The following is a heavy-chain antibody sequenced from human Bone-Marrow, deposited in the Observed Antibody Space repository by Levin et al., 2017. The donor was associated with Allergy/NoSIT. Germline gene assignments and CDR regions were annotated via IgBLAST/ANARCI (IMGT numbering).Heavy chain of an antibody. CDR3: ARVGHYYGSGSRDVPRKYFQH. J-gene: IGHJ1*01. Sequence: GASVKVSCKASGYTFTGYYMHWVRQAPGQGLEWMGWINPNSGGTNYAQKFQGRVTMTRDTSISTAYMELSRLRSDDTAVYYCARVGHYYGSGSRDVPRKYFQHWGQDTLVTVSS. D-gene: IGHD3-10*01. CDR1: GYTFTGYY. CDR2: INPNSGGT. V-gene: IGHV1-2*02.